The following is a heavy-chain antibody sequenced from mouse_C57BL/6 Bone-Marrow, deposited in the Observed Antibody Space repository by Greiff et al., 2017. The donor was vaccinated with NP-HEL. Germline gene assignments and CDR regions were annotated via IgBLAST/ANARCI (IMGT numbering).Heavy chain of an antibody. CDR1: GYTFTSYW. D-gene: IGHD1-1*01. CDR3: SRMDYYGSSYRFAY. CDR2: IDPSDSET. Sequence: VQLQQPGAELVRPGSSVKLSCKASGYTFTSYWMHWVKQRPIQGLEWIGNIDPSDSETHYNQKFKDKATLTVDKSSSTAYMQLSSLTSEDSAVYYCSRMDYYGSSYRFAYWGQGTLVTVSA. J-gene: IGHJ3*01. V-gene: IGHV1-52*01.